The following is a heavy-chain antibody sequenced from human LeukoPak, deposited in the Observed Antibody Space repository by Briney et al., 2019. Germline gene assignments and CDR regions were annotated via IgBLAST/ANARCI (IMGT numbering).Heavy chain of an antibody. CDR3: AKDQDYYDSSGYSV. J-gene: IGHJ4*02. CDR1: GFTFSSCA. Sequence: GGSLRLSCAASGFTFSSCAMSWVRQAPGKGLEWVSAISGSGGSTYYADSVKGRFTISRDNSKNTLYLQMNSLRAEDTAVYYCAKDQDYYDSSGYSVWGQGTLVTVSS. CDR2: ISGSGGST. D-gene: IGHD3-22*01. V-gene: IGHV3-23*01.